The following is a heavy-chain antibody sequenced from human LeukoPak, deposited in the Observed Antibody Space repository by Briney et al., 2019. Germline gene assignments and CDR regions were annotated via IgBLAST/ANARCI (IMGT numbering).Heavy chain of an antibody. Sequence: GGSLRLSCAASGFTFSSYAMHWVRQAPGKGLEWVAVISYDGSNKYYADSVKGRFTISRDNSKNTLYLQMNSLSAEDTAVYSCARDLGVWFGEFVNYYYYYGMDVWGQGTTVTVSS. CDR3: ARDLGVWFGEFVNYYYYYGMDV. CDR2: ISYDGSNK. D-gene: IGHD3-10*01. V-gene: IGHV3-30-3*01. J-gene: IGHJ6*02. CDR1: GFTFSSYA.